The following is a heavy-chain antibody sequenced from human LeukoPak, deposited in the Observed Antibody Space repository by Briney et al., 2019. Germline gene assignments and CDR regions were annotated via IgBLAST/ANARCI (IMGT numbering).Heavy chain of an antibody. J-gene: IGHJ4*02. Sequence: PSETLSLTCTVSGGSISSYYWSWIRQPPGKGLEWIGYIYYSGSTNYNPSLKSRVTISVGTSKNQFSLKLSSVTAADTAVYYCARPSPPGDGYNPSDYWGQGSLVIVSS. CDR2: IYYSGST. V-gene: IGHV4-59*01. D-gene: IGHD5-24*01. CDR1: GGSISSYY. CDR3: ARPSPPGDGYNPSDY.